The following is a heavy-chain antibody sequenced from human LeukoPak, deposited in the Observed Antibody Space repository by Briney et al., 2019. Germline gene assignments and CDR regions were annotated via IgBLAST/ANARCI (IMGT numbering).Heavy chain of an antibody. Sequence: SETLSLTCAVSGGSISSGGYSWSWIRQPPGKGLEWIGYIYHSGSTYYNPSLKSRVTISVDRSKNQFSLKLSSVTAADTAVYYCARVGDCSGGSCYGIWFDPWGQGTLVTVSS. CDR2: IYHSGST. CDR3: ARVGDCSGGSCYGIWFDP. D-gene: IGHD2-15*01. V-gene: IGHV4-30-2*01. CDR1: GGSISSGGYS. J-gene: IGHJ5*02.